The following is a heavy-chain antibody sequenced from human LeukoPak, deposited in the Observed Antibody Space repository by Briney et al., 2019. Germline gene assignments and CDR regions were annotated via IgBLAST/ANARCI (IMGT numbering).Heavy chain of an antibody. CDR1: GYTFTSYY. J-gene: IGHJ5*02. CDR3: ARDGHTKNRTGPSNWFDP. D-gene: IGHD2/OR15-2a*01. Sequence: GASVKVSCKASGYTFTSYYMHWVRQTPGQGLEWMGWISAYNGNTNYAQKLQGRVTMTTDTSTSTAYMELRSLRSDDTAVYYCARDGHTKNRTGPSNWFDPWGQGALVTVSS. V-gene: IGHV1-18*04. CDR2: ISAYNGNT.